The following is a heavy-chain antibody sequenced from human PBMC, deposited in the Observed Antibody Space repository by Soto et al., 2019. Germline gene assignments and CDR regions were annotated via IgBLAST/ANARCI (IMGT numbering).Heavy chain of an antibody. V-gene: IGHV3-30-3*02. D-gene: IGHD3-22*01. J-gene: IGHJ4*02. CDR3: AKSKVLYTMVVPDY. CDR1: GFTFNNYA. CDR2: ISYDGSNK. Sequence: VGSLRLSCVASGFTFNNYAMHWVRQAPGKGLEWVAVISYDGSNKFYADSVKGRFTISRDNSENTLYLQMNSLEAEDTAVYYCAKSKVLYTMVVPDYCGQGTMVTVYS.